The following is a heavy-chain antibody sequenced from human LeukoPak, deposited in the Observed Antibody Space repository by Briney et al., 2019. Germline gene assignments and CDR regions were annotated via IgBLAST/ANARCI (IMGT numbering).Heavy chain of an antibody. J-gene: IGHJ5*02. V-gene: IGHV1-3*01. Sequence: ASVKVSFKASGYIFTNYAIHWVRQAPGQRLEWMGWINAGNGKANYSQKFRGRVTLTRDTSTSTAYMELSSLRSEDTAVYYCARDSYSIQLWPTGYNWFDPWGQGTLVTVSS. CDR2: INAGNGKA. CDR1: GYIFTNYA. D-gene: IGHD5-18*01. CDR3: ARDSYSIQLWPTGYNWFDP.